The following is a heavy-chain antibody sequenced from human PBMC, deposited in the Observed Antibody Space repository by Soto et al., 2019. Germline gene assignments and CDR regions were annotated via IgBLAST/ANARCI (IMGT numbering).Heavy chain of an antibody. D-gene: IGHD3-16*01. CDR3: ATGGNYFDY. V-gene: IGHV4-61*01. CDR2: IYYSGST. CDR1: GGSVSSGSYY. Sequence: QVQLQESGPGLVKPSETLSLTCTVSGGSVSSGSYYWSWIRQPPGKGLEWIGYIYYSGSTNYNPSLKSRVTISVDTSKNQFSLKLSSVTAADTAVYYCATGGNYFDYWGQGTLVTVSS. J-gene: IGHJ4*02.